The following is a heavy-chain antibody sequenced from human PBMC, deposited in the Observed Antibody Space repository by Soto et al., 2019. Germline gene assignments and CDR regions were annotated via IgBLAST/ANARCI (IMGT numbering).Heavy chain of an antibody. V-gene: IGHV2-5*02. D-gene: IGHD2-21*02. CDR2: IYWDDDK. Sequence: QITLKESGPTVVKPTQTLTLTCTFSGFSLSTSGLGVGWIRQPPGKALEWLALIYWDDDKRYSPSLKSRLTITKDTSKNQVVLTLTNVDPVDTATSYCAHRRDTNIFDYWGQGTLVTVSS. CDR3: AHRRDTNIFDY. CDR1: GFSLSTSGLG. J-gene: IGHJ4*02.